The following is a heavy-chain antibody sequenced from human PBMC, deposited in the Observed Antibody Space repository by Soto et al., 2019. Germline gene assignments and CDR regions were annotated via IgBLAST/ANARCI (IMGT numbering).Heavy chain of an antibody. CDR1: GFTVSSSS. D-gene: IGHD3-10*01. J-gene: IGHJ6*02. Sequence: GGSLRLSCAASGFTVSSSSMNWVRQAPGKGLEWVAIIFTDGGTFYGDSMKGRFTISRDKSNNTLYLQMNSLTVEDTAVYFCARDSRGYYASGRWGDVWGQGTTVTVSS. CDR3: ARDSRGYYASGRWGDV. V-gene: IGHV3-53*01. CDR2: IFTDGGT.